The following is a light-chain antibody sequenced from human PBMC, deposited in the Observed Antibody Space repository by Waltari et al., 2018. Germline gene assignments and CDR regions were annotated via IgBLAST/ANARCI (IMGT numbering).Light chain of an antibody. Sequence: EIVFTQSPDPLSVSLGGRTPINCTSSQSLLRHFNNKHALAWFQQKRGHPPKALIYWASTRESGLPDRFGGSGSGTDFTLTINRLHAEDVAVYYYQHYYKNPRSFGGGTKVEIK. J-gene: IGKJ4*01. V-gene: IGKV4-1*01. CDR3: QHYYKNPRS. CDR2: WAS. CDR1: QSLLRHFNNKHA.